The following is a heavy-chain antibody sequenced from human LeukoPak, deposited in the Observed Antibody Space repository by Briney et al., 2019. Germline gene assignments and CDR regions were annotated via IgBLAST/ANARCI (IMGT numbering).Heavy chain of an antibody. CDR2: IYYSVST. D-gene: IGHD2-21*01. CDR1: GGSISTSSYY. Sequence: PSETLSLAGTGSGGSISTSSYYWGCIRQPPGKGLECIGNIYYSVSTYYNPSLNSRVTISVDTTKNQFCLKMSSVTSADTAVYYCSRGDSQIDAEVSWGQGTLVTVSS. J-gene: IGHJ5*02. CDR3: SRGDSQIDAEVS. V-gene: IGHV4-39*07.